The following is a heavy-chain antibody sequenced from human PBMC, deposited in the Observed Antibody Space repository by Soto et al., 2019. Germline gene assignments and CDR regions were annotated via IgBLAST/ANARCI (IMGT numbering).Heavy chain of an antibody. V-gene: IGHV4-30-2*01. CDR2: IYHSGST. CDR1: GGSISSGGYS. Sequence: QLQLQESGSGLVKPSQTLSLTCAVSGGSISSGGYSWSWIRQPPGKGLEWIGYIYHSGSTYYNPSLKRRGTTPVDRSKNQFSLRLSAVTAADTAVYYCARAPSLNWFDPWGQGTLVTVSS. CDR3: ARAPSLNWFDP. J-gene: IGHJ5*02.